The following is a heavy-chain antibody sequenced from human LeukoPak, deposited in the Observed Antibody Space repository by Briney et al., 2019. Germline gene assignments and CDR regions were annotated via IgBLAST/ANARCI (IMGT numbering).Heavy chain of an antibody. CDR1: GFTFSSYS. V-gene: IGHV3-48*04. Sequence: PGGSLRLSCAASGFTFSSYSMNWVRQARGKGLEWVSYISSSSSTIYYADSVKGRFTISGDNAKNSLYLQMNSLRAEDTAVYYCARAGPGGNSPPNYFDYWGQGTLVTVSS. J-gene: IGHJ4*02. D-gene: IGHD4-23*01. CDR2: ISSSSSTI. CDR3: ARAGPGGNSPPNYFDY.